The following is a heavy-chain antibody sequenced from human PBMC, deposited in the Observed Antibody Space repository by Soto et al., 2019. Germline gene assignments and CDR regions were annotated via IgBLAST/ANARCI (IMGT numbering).Heavy chain of an antibody. CDR2: ISYDGSNK. J-gene: IGHJ6*02. D-gene: IGHD2-15*01. CDR3: AKDQRGIVVKGGYYYYGMDV. V-gene: IGHV3-30*18. Sequence: QVQLVESGGGVVQPGRSLRLSCAASGFTFSSYGMHWVRQAPGKGLEWVAVISYDGSNKYYADSVKGRFTISRDNSKNTLYLQMNSLRAEDTAVYYCAKDQRGIVVKGGYYYYGMDVWGQGTTVTVSS. CDR1: GFTFSSYG.